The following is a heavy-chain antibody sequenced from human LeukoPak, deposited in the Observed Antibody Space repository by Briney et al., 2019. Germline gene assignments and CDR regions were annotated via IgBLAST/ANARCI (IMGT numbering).Heavy chain of an antibody. Sequence: ASVKVSCKASGYTFTSYTIHWVRQAPGQRLEWMGIINPSGGSTSYAQKFQGRVTMTRDTSTSTVYMELSSLRSEDTAVYYCARDCSSTSCYHSWGQGTLVTVSS. CDR1: GYTFTSYT. J-gene: IGHJ4*02. V-gene: IGHV1-46*01. D-gene: IGHD2-2*01. CDR3: ARDCSSTSCYHS. CDR2: INPSGGST.